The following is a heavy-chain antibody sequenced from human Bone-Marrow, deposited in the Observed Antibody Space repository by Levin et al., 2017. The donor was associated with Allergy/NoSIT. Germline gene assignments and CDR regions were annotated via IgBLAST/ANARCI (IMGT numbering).Heavy chain of an antibody. Sequence: PGGSLRLSCAASGFTFDDYAMHWVRQAPGKGLEWVSGISWNSGSIGYADSVKGRFTISRDNAKNSLYLQMNSLRAEDTALYYCAKDSRPRGMVQGALFDYWGQGTLVTVSS. CDR2: ISWNSGSI. J-gene: IGHJ4*02. D-gene: IGHD3-10*01. CDR3: AKDSRPRGMVQGALFDY. V-gene: IGHV3-9*01. CDR1: GFTFDDYA.